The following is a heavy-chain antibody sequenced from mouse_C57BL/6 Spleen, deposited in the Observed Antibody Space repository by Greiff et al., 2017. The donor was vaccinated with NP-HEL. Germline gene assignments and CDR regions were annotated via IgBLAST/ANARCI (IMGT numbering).Heavy chain of an antibody. Sequence: VQLKQSGAELVRPGASVKLSCTASGFNIKDDYMHWVKQRPEQGLEWIGWIDPENGDTEYASKFQGKATITADTSSNTAYLQLSSLTSEDTAVYYCTTSDTTVVNYWGQGTTLTVSS. V-gene: IGHV14-4*01. D-gene: IGHD1-1*01. CDR1: GFNIKDDY. CDR2: IDPENGDT. CDR3: TTSDTTVVNY. J-gene: IGHJ2*01.